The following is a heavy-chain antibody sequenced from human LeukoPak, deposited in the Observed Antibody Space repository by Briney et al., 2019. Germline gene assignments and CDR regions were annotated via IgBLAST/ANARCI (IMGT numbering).Heavy chain of an antibody. D-gene: IGHD2-2*01. CDR2: ISSSSSTI. Sequence: GGSLRLSCAASGFTFSSYSMNWVRQAPGKGLKWVSYISSSSSTIYYADSVKGRFTISRDNAKNSLYLQMNSLRAEDTAVYYCARDVSSRTSHAFDIWGQGTMVTVSS. V-gene: IGHV3-48*01. CDR3: ARDVSSRTSHAFDI. CDR1: GFTFSSYS. J-gene: IGHJ3*02.